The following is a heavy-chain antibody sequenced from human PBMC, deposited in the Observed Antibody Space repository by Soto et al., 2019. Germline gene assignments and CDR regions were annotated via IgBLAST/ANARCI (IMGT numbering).Heavy chain of an antibody. CDR2: IYWADDK. CDR3: AHLTRPWLHSHY. CDR1: GFSLSTSGVA. J-gene: IGHJ4*02. Sequence: QITLKESGPTLVKPTQTLTLTCTFSGFSLSTSGVAVGWIRQPPGKALEWLAFIYWADDKRYSPSLKSRRTITKDTSKNQVVLTMTNMDPVDTATYDCAHLTRPWLHSHYWVQGTLVTVSS. V-gene: IGHV2-5*02. D-gene: IGHD5-12*01.